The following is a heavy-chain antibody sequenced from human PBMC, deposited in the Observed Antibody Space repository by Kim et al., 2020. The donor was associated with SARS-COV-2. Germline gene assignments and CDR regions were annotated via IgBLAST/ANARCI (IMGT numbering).Heavy chain of an antibody. CDR2: IYYSGST. CDR3: ARVSGYTYGALDY. CDR1: GGSISNYY. Sequence: SETLSLTCIVSGGSISNYYWGWIRQPPGKGLEWIGYIYYSGSTNYNPSLKSRVTFSVDTSKNQFSLKLNSVTAADTAVYYCARVSGYTYGALDYWGQGTPVTVSS. V-gene: IGHV4-59*01. D-gene: IGHD5-18*01. J-gene: IGHJ4*02.